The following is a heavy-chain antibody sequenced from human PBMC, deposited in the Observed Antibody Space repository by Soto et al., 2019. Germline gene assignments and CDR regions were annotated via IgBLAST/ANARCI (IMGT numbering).Heavy chain of an antibody. Sequence: QVQLVQSGAEVKKPGSLVKVSCKASGGTFSSYTISWVRQAPGQGLEWMGRIIPILGIANYAQKFQGRVTITADKSTSTAYMELSSLRSEDTAVYYCARETAAGNYGDYWGQGTLVTVSS. CDR2: IIPILGIA. D-gene: IGHD6-13*01. V-gene: IGHV1-69*08. CDR3: ARETAAGNYGDY. J-gene: IGHJ4*02. CDR1: GGTFSSYT.